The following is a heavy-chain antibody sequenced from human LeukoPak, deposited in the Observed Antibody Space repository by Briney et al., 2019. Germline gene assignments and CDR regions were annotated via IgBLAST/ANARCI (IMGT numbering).Heavy chain of an antibody. J-gene: IGHJ4*02. Sequence: SETLSLTCTVSGGSISSYCWSWIRQPPGKGLDWIGYIYYSGSTNYNPSLKSRVTISVDTSKNQFSLKLSSVTAADTPVYYCARSPTYGGYPANFDYWGQGTLVTVAS. CDR1: GGSISSYC. V-gene: IGHV4-59*01. CDR3: ARSPTYGGYPANFDY. D-gene: IGHD5-12*01. CDR2: IYYSGST.